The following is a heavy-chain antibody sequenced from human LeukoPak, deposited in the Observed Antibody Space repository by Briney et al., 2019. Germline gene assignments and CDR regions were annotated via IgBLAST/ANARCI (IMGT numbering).Heavy chain of an antibody. J-gene: IGHJ5*02. Sequence: GSLRLSCAASGFIFDDYGMSWVRQAPGKGLEWIGNIYHSGNTYYNPSLKSRVTISVDTSKNQFSLKLSSVTAADTAVYYCARGGYYGSGNDFRFDPWGQGTLVTVSS. V-gene: IGHV4-38-2*01. D-gene: IGHD3-10*01. CDR1: GFIFDDYG. CDR2: IYHSGNT. CDR3: ARGGYYGSGNDFRFDP.